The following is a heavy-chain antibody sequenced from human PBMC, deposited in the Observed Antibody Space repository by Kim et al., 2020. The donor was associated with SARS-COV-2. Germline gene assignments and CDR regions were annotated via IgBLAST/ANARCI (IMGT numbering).Heavy chain of an antibody. CDR3: AKDHGGRGGGTWKYYYYYYGMDV. D-gene: IGHD3-16*01. J-gene: IGHJ6*02. V-gene: IGHV3-43*01. CDR1: GFTFDDYT. Sequence: GGSLRLSCAASGFTFDDYTMHWVRQAPGKGLEWVSLISWDGGSTYYADSVKGRFTISRDNSKNSLYLQMNSLRTEDTALYYCAKDHGGRGGGTWKYYYYYYGMDVWGQGTTVTVSS. CDR2: ISWDGGST.